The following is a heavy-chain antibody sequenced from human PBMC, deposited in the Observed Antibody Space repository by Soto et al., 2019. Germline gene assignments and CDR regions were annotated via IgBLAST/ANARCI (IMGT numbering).Heavy chain of an antibody. J-gene: IGHJ5*02. CDR1: GYTFSSYY. V-gene: IGHV1-46*01. CDR2: INPSGSST. CDR3: AASLGSITMRVGSNCFDP. Sequence: VKVSCKASGYTFSSYYMHWVRQAPGQGLEWMGMINPSGSSTNYAQKFQGRVTMTRDTSTDTAYMELSSLRSEDTAVYYCAASLGSITMRVGSNCFDPWGQGTLVTVSS. D-gene: IGHD3-22*01.